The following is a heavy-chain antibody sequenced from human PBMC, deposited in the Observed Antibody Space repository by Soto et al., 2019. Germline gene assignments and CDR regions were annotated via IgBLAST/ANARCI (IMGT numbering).Heavy chain of an antibody. Sequence: QVQLVESGGGLVKPGGSLRLSCVASGFTLSDYSMSWIRQATGKGLEWVSYISSSGTIDNYADSVKGRFTISRDNAKNSLFLQMNGLRAEDTAVYYCARRTMGNYYYMDVWGKGTTVTVSS. D-gene: IGHD3-10*01. CDR3: ARRTMGNYYYMDV. CDR2: ISSSGTID. V-gene: IGHV3-11*01. CDR1: GFTLSDYS. J-gene: IGHJ6*03.